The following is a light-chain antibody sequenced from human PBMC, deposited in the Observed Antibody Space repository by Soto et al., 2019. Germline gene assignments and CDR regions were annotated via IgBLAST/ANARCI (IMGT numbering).Light chain of an antibody. CDR1: QSISSW. V-gene: IGKV1-5*03. J-gene: IGKJ1*01. Sequence: DIQMTGDPSTLSASVGDRVTITCRPSQSISSWLAWYQQKPGKAPKLLIYKASSLESGVPSRFSGSGSGTEFTLTISSLQPDDFATYSCQQYNSYPRTFGQGTKVDIK. CDR3: QQYNSYPRT. CDR2: KAS.